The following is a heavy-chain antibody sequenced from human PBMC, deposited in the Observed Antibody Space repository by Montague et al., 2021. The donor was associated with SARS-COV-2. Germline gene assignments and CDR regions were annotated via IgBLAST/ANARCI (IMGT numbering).Heavy chain of an antibody. J-gene: IGHJ6*02. D-gene: IGHD5-12*01. CDR2: IYYSGST. Sequence: SETLSLTCTVSGGSISSYYWSWIRQPPGKGLEWIGYIYYSGSTNYNPSLKSRVTISVDTSKNQFSLKLTSVTAADTAVYYCARGAGRGSGYGKYYYSYYGMDVWGRGTTVTVSS. CDR3: ARGAGRGSGYGKYYYSYYGMDV. V-gene: IGHV4-59*01. CDR1: GGSISSYY.